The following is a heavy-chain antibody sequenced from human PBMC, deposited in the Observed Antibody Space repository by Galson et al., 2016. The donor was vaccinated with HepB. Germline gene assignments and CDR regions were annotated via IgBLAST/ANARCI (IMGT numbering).Heavy chain of an antibody. CDR2: VTHTGNT. CDR3: AREDWYFDI. Sequence: SETLSLTCSVYGGSFNSYSWSWIRQPPGKGLEWIGEVTHTGNTNYNPSLESRLTMAIDTSKNQFSLRLRSVTAADTAVYYCAREDWYFDIWGQGAVVTVSS. J-gene: IGHJ3*02. V-gene: IGHV4-34*01. D-gene: IGHD3-9*01. CDR1: GGSFNSYS.